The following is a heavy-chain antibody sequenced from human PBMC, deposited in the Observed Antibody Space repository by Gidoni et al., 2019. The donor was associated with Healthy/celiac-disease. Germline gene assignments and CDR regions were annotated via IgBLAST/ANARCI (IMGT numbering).Heavy chain of an antibody. D-gene: IGHD6-13*01. J-gene: IGHJ4*02. CDR3: AKDEGSSWSQEFDY. CDR2: IAYDGSNK. Sequence: QVQLVESGGGVVQPGRSLNLSCAASGVTSSSYGMHWVRQAPGKGLEWVAVIAYDGSNKYYADSVKGRFTISRDNSKNTLYLQMNSLRAEDTAVYYCAKDEGSSWSQEFDYWGQGTLVTVSS. V-gene: IGHV3-30*18. CDR1: GVTSSSYG.